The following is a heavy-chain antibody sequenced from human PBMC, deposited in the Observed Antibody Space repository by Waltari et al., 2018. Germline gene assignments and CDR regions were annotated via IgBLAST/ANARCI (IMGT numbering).Heavy chain of an antibody. CDR3: ATPKKTGDRSGARAFDI. J-gene: IGHJ3*02. V-gene: IGHV4-38-2*01. D-gene: IGHD7-27*01. CDR1: GSSISSGYY. Sequence: QVQLQESGPGLVKPSETLSLTCAVSGSSISSGYYWGWIRHPTGTGVAWIGRYCHSGSTYYNPSLKSRVTISVDTSKNQFSLKLSSVTAADTAVYYCATPKKTGDRSGARAFDIWGQGTMVTVSS. CDR2: YCHSGST.